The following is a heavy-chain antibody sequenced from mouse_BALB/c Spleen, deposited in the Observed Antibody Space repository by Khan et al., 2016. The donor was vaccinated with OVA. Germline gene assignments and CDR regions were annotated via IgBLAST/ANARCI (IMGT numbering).Heavy chain of an antibody. J-gene: IGHJ3*01. V-gene: IGHV1-9*01. CDR2: ILPGRGST. CDR1: GYTFSSYW. Sequence: QVQLQQSGAELMKPGASVKISCKATGYTFSSYWIEWVKQRPGHGPEWIGEILPGRGSTNYNEKFKGRATFTADTSSNTAYMQLSSHTSEDSAVXYCARTAYYGYSWFAYWGQGTLVTVSA. D-gene: IGHD1-1*01. CDR3: ARTAYYGYSWFAY.